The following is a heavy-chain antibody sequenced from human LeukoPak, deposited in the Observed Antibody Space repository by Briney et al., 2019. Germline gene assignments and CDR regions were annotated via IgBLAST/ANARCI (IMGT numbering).Heavy chain of an antibody. V-gene: IGHV4-59*01. CDR3: ARGRGRLDAFDI. D-gene: IGHD4-17*01. Sequence: PSETLSLTCTVSGVSISSYYWSWIRQPPGKGLEWIGYIYYSGSTNYNPSLKSRVTISVDTSKNQFSLKLSSVTAAGTAVYYCARGRGRLDAFDIWGRGTMVTVSS. CDR2: IYYSGST. CDR1: GVSISSYY. J-gene: IGHJ3*02.